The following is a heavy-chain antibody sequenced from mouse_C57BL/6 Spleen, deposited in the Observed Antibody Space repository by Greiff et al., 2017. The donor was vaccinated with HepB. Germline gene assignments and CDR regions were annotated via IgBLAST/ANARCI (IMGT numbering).Heavy chain of an antibody. CDR3: ARGGLRRRDWYFDV. CDR2: IDPSDSYT. Sequence: VKLQQPGAELVRPGTSVKLSCKASGYTFTSYWMHWVKQRPGQGLEWIGVIDPSDSYTNYNQKFKGKATLTVDTSSSTAYMQLSSLTSEDSAVYYCARGGLRRRDWYFDVWGTGTTVTVSS. J-gene: IGHJ1*03. V-gene: IGHV1-59*01. CDR1: GYTFTSYW. D-gene: IGHD2-4*01.